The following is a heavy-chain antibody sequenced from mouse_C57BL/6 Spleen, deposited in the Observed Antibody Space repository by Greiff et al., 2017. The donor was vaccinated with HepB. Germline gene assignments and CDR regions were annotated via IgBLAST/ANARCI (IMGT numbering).Heavy chain of an antibody. D-gene: IGHD1-1*01. J-gene: IGHJ1*03. V-gene: IGHV1-39*01. CDR2: INPNYGTT. Sequence: LQESGPELVKPGASVKISCKASGYSFTDYNMNWVKQSNGKSLEWIGVINPNYGTTSYNQKFKGKATLTVDQSSSTAYMQLNSLTSEDSAVYYCARASYYGSSYWYFDVWGTGTTVTVAS. CDR1: GYSFTDYN. CDR3: ARASYYGSSYWYFDV.